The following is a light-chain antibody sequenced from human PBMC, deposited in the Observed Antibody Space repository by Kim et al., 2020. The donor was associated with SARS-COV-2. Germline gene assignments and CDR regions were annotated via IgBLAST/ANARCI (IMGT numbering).Light chain of an antibody. CDR1: SGSVSTSYY. CDR2: STN. J-gene: IGLJ3*02. Sequence: GGTVTRTCGLSSGSVSTSYYPSWDQQTPGQAPRTLIYSTNTRSSGVPDRFSGSILGNKAALTITGAQADDESDYYCVLYMGSGIWVFGGGTQLTVL. V-gene: IGLV8-61*01. CDR3: VLYMGSGIWV.